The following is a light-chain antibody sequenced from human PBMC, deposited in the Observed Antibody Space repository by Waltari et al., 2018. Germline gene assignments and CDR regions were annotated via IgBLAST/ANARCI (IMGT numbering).Light chain of an antibody. CDR2: GQN. V-gene: IGLV3-19*01. CDR1: SLRSYH. J-gene: IGLJ1*01. CDR3: SCRDNSGFRHV. Sequence: SSDLTQDPAVSVALGQTVRITCQGDSLRSYHATWYQQKPGQAPVLVIFGQNKRPSWIPDRFSGSSSRNTASLTITEAQAEDEADYYCSCRDNSGFRHVFGTGTKVTV.